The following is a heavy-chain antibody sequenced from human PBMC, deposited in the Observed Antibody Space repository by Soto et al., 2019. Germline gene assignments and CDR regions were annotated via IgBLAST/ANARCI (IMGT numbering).Heavy chain of an antibody. J-gene: IGHJ6*02. CDR2: ISSSSSYI. Sequence: WGSLRLSCAASGFTFSSYSINWCRHSTFKGLEWVSSISSSSSYIYYADSVKGRFTISRDNAKNSLYLQMNSLRAEDTAVYYCARDAQFNVQPSLVGYYYGMDVWGQGTTVTVSS. CDR1: GFTFSSYS. D-gene: IGHD5-18*01. CDR3: ARDAQFNVQPSLVGYYYGMDV. V-gene: IGHV3-21*01.